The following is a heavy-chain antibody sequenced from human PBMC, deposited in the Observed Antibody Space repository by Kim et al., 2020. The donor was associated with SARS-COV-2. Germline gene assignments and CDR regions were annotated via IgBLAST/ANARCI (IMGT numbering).Heavy chain of an antibody. J-gene: IGHJ4*02. V-gene: IGHV3-23*01. D-gene: IGHD3-10*01. CDR1: GFTFSNYA. Sequence: GGSLRLSCADSGFTFSNYAMSWVRQAPGKGLEWVSDISGSGDSTNYADSVKGRFTISRDNSKNTLYLQMNSLRAEETAVYYCARRGGFDYWGQGTLVTVSS. CDR2: ISGSGDST. CDR3: ARRGGFDY.